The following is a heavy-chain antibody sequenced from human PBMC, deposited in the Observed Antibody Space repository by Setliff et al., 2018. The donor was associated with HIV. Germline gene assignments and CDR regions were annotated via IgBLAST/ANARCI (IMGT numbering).Heavy chain of an antibody. CDR2: INYSGNT. J-gene: IGHJ6*02. Sequence: PSETLSLTCSVSGGSFSSSSYYWGWIRQPPGKGLEWIGSINYSGNTYYSPSLKTRVTISVDTSQNQFSLILRSVTAADTAVYYCARPGSSSSYYAMDVWGQGTTVTVSS. CDR3: ARPGSSSSYYAMDV. D-gene: IGHD3-10*01. CDR1: GGSFSSSSYY. V-gene: IGHV4-39*07.